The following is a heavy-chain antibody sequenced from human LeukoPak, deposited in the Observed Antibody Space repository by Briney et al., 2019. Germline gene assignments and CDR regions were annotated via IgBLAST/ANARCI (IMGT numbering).Heavy chain of an antibody. CDR3: ARDFPLLYGSGSYPLY. CDR2: ISSSSSYI. V-gene: IGHV3-21*01. D-gene: IGHD3-10*01. CDR1: GFTFSSYW. J-gene: IGHJ4*02. Sequence: PGGSLRLSCAASGFTFSSYWMSWVRQAPGKGLEWVSSISSSSSYIYYADSVKGRFTISRDNAKNTLYLQMNSLRAEDTAVYYCARDFPLLYGSGSYPLYWGQGTLVTVSS.